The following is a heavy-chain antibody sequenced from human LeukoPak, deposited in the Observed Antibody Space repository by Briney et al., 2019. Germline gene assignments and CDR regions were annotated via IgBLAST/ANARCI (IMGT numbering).Heavy chain of an antibody. V-gene: IGHV4-59*01. D-gene: IGHD6-13*01. CDR3: ARAGSIAAAVTGFWFDP. J-gene: IGHJ5*02. Sequence: PSETLSLTCTDSGGSISSYYWSWIRQPPGKGLEWIGYIYYSGSTNYNPSLKSRVTISVDTSKNQFSLKLSSVTAADTAVYYCARAGSIAAAVTGFWFDPWGQGTLVTVSS. CDR2: IYYSGST. CDR1: GGSISSYY.